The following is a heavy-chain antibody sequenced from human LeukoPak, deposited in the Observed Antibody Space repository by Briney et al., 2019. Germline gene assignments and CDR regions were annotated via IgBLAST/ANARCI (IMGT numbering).Heavy chain of an antibody. CDR2: IYPGDSDT. Sequence: GESLKISCKGSGYSFTSYWIGWVRQMPGKGLEWMGIIYPGDSDTRYSPSFQGQVTISADKSISTAYLQWSSLKASDTAMYYCARHRGHCSNTSCNKYYFDYWGQGTLVTVSS. CDR1: GYSFTSYW. CDR3: ARHRGHCSNTSCNKYYFDY. J-gene: IGHJ4*02. D-gene: IGHD2-2*01. V-gene: IGHV5-51*01.